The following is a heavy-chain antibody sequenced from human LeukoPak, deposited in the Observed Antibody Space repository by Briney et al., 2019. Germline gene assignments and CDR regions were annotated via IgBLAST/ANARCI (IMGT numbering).Heavy chain of an antibody. CDR3: VELRFLEWSPGDYYMDV. V-gene: IGHV3-35*01. D-gene: IGHD3-3*01. CDR1: GFTFSNSD. J-gene: IGHJ6*03. CDR2: VSWNGSRT. Sequence: GGSLRLSRAASGFTFSNSDMNWVHQAPGKGLEWVSGVSWNGSRTHYADSVKGRFIISRDNSRNTLYLQTNSLRAEDTAVYYCVELRFLEWSPGDYYMDVWGKGTTATVSS.